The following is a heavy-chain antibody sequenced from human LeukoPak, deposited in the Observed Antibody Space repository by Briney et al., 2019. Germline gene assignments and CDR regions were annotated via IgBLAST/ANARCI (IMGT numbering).Heavy chain of an antibody. CDR2: VSDSGTT. J-gene: IGHJ6*03. Sequence: PSETLSLTCTVSGGSISSGSYYWSWIRQPAGKGLEWFGYVSDSGTTNYNPSLKSRVTISVDTSKNHFSLKLTSVTAADTAVYYCARVSWSPGTSYYYMDVWGKGTTITVSS. CDR3: ARVSWSPGTSYYYMDV. V-gene: IGHV4-61*10. CDR1: GGSISSGSYY. D-gene: IGHD1-1*01.